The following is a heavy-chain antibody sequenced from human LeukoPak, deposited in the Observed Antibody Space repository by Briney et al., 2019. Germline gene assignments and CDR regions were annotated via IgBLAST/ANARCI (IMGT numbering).Heavy chain of an antibody. D-gene: IGHD2-21*02. J-gene: IGHJ4*02. CDR3: VTVVVTATLGY. CDR2: ISSSGSTI. V-gene: IGHV3-11*01. Sequence: SGGSLRLSCAASGFTFSDYYMSWIRQAPGKGLEWVSYISSSGSTIYYADSVKGRFTISRDNAKNSLYLQMSSLRAEDTAVYYCVTVVVTATLGYWGQGALVTVSP. CDR1: GFTFSDYY.